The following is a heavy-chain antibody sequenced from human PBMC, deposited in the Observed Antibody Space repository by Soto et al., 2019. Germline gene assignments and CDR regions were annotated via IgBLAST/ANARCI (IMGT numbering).Heavy chain of an antibody. Sequence: QVQLQESGPGLVKTSDTLSLTCTVSGGSITPYYWSWIRQPPGEGLEWIGYVSYSGKTGYNPSLKRRVSMSIDTSKNEFSLKLTSLTAADAATYHCARQPYTVVTAFDVWGQGTTVAVSS. V-gene: IGHV4-59*07. J-gene: IGHJ3*01. CDR2: VSYSGKT. CDR3: ARQPYTVVTAFDV. D-gene: IGHD2-15*01. CDR1: GGSITPYY.